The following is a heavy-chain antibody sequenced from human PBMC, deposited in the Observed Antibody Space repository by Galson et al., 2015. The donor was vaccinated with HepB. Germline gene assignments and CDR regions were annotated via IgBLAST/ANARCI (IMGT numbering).Heavy chain of an antibody. V-gene: IGHV3-23*01. CDR2: ISGSGGST. J-gene: IGHJ4*02. Sequence: SLRLSCAASGFTFSSYAMSWARQAPGKGLEWVSGISGSGGSTYYADSVKGRFTISRDNSKNTLYLQMNSLRAEDTAVYYCAKELLFGSYYSLGYRRVNGFDYWGQGTLATVSS. CDR3: AKELLFGSYYSLGYRRVNGFDY. CDR1: GFTFSSYA. D-gene: IGHD1-26*01.